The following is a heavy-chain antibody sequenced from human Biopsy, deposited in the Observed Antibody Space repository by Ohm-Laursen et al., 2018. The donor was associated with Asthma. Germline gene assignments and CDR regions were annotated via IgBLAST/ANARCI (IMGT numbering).Heavy chain of an antibody. CDR3: VRDGTDDAFDI. J-gene: IGHJ3*02. D-gene: IGHD1-1*01. CDR2: ISKDASTQ. CDR1: GFSFSNFA. Sequence: SLRFSCSASGFSFSNFAIHWVRQAPGKGLEWVGAISKDASTQDYADSVKGRFTMARDNSKNTLDLQMNSLREEDTAVYYCVRDGTDDAFDIWGQGTVVSVSS. V-gene: IGHV3-30*01.